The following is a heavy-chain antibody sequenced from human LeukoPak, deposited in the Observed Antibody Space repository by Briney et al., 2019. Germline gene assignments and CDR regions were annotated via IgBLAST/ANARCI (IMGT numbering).Heavy chain of an antibody. CDR1: GGSISSSRYY. Sequence: TPSETLSLTCTVSGGSISSSRYYWGWIRQPPGKGLEWIGYIYYSGSTNYNPSLKSRVTISVDTSKNQFSLKLSSVTAADTAVYYCARLEKSSWTFIDEYFQHWGQGTLVTVSS. CDR3: ARLEKSSWTFIDEYFQH. D-gene: IGHD2-2*01. CDR2: IYYSGST. V-gene: IGHV4-61*05. J-gene: IGHJ1*01.